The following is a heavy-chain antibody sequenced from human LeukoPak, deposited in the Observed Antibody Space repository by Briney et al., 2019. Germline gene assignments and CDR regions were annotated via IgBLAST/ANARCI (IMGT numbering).Heavy chain of an antibody. Sequence: PSETLSLTCAVYGVSFSGYHWNWIRQFPGKGLEWIGEINDRGHTNYNPSLESRVTISVDTSKNQFSLKVNSVTAADTAVYYCAKGDGFHPHWGPGTLVTVSS. CDR2: INDRGHT. CDR1: GVSFSGYH. V-gene: IGHV4-34*01. CDR3: AKGDGFHPH. J-gene: IGHJ4*02. D-gene: IGHD5-24*01.